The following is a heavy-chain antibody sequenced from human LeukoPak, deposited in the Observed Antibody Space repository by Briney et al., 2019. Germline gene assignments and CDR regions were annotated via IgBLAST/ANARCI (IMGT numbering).Heavy chain of an antibody. CDR1: GGSFSGYY. D-gene: IGHD5-18*01. J-gene: IGHJ5*02. V-gene: IGHV4-34*01. CDR3: ARGGSTWIQLYDWFDP. Sequence: SETLSLTCAVYGGSFSGYYWSWIRQPPGKGLEWIGEINHSGSTNYNPSLKSRVTISVDTSENQFSLKLSSVTAADTAVYYCARGGSTWIQLYDWFDPWGQGTLVTVSS. CDR2: INHSGST.